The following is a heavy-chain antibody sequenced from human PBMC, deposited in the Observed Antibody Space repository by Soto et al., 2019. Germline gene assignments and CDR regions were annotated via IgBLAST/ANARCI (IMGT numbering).Heavy chain of an antibody. Sequence: SETLSLTYTVSGGSISSYYWSWIRQPPGKGLEWIGYIYYSGSTNYNPSLKSRVTISVDTSKNQFSLKLSSVTAADTAVYYCARDLSSGWYPPNAFDIWGQGTMVTVSS. CDR3: ARDLSSGWYPPNAFDI. CDR2: IYYSGST. CDR1: GGSISSYY. V-gene: IGHV4-59*01. J-gene: IGHJ3*02. D-gene: IGHD6-19*01.